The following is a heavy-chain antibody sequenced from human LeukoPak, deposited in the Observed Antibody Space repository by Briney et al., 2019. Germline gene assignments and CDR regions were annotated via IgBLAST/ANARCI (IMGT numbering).Heavy chain of an antibody. CDR1: GGSISRYY. CDR3: ARGGYYDSSADY. D-gene: IGHD3-22*01. V-gene: IGHV4-59*01. Sequence: SETLSLTCTVSGGSISRYYWSWIRQPPGKGLEWIGYIYYSASTNYNPSLKSRVTISVDTSKNQFSLKLSSVTAADTAVYYCARGGYYDSSADYWGQGTLVTVSS. J-gene: IGHJ4*02. CDR2: IYYSAST.